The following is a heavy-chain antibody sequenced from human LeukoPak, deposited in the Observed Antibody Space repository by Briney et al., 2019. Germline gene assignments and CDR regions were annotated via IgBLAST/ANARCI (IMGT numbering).Heavy chain of an antibody. CDR3: AGTIAARGSDY. Sequence: GGSLRLSCAASGFTFSSYAMSWVRQAPGKGLEWVSGISGSGGSTYYADSVKGRFTISRDNAKNTLYLQMNSLRAEDTAVYYCAGTIAARGSDYWGQGTLVTVSS. D-gene: IGHD6-6*01. CDR2: ISGSGGST. J-gene: IGHJ4*02. CDR1: GFTFSSYA. V-gene: IGHV3-23*01.